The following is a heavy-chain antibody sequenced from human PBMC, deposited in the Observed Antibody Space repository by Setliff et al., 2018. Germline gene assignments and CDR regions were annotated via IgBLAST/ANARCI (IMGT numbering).Heavy chain of an antibody. CDR1: GYTFTGYY. D-gene: IGHD3-16*01. Sequence: GASVKVSCKASGYTFTGYYMYWVRQAPGQGLEWMGRINPSSGATIYAQKFQGRVTMTSDTSISTVYMELGRLRSDDTAVYFCARDGGGDSDAFDIWGQGTMVTVS. CDR3: ARDGGGDSDAFDI. CDR2: INPSSGAT. J-gene: IGHJ3*02. V-gene: IGHV1-2*06.